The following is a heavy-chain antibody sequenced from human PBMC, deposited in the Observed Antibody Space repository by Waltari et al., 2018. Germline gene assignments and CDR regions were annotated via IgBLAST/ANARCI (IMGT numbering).Heavy chain of an antibody. CDR3: ARADTSTSYFYYYMDV. CDR1: GGSTSTYY. J-gene: IGHJ6*03. D-gene: IGHD1-26*01. CDR2: IHYSGRS. V-gene: IGHV4-59*01. Sequence: QVQLQESGPGLVKPSETLSLTCTVSGGSTSTYYCRWVRQSPGKGLGWIGYIHYSGRSVYNPALRRRSAISLDTPNNQFSLRLRSVTAADAAIYYCARADTSTSYFYYYMDVWGKGTTVTVSS.